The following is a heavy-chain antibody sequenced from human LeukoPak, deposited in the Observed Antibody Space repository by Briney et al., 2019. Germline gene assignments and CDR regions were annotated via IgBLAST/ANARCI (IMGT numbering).Heavy chain of an antibody. CDR3: TRDFCYGGICSGYFHGMDV. D-gene: IGHD2-15*01. Sequence: GRSLRLSCVASGFTLDAYVMHWVRQVPGKGLEWVSGINWNSKNIGYADSVKGRFTISRDNAKNSLYLQMNSLTAEDTALYYCTRDFCYGGICSGYFHGMDVWGQGTTVTVSS. CDR1: GFTLDAYV. CDR2: INWNSKNI. V-gene: IGHV3-9*01. J-gene: IGHJ6*02.